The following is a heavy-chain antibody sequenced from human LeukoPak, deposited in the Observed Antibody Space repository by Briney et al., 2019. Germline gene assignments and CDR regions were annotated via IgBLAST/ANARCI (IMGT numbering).Heavy chain of an antibody. CDR3: ARERQDTVIHSGAFDI. CDR2: VASDGSHT. D-gene: IGHD2-21*02. CDR1: GFTFSNYF. J-gene: IGHJ3*02. V-gene: IGHV3-30-3*01. Sequence: GGSLRLSCAASGFTFSNYFMHWVRQAPGKGLEWVADVASDGSHTFYVESVKGRFTISRDNSKNTLYLQMNSLGPEDTAVYFCARERQDTVIHSGAFDIWGQGTMVTVSS.